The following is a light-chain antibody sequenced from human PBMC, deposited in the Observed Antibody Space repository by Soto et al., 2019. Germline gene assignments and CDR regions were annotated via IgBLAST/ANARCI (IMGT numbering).Light chain of an antibody. V-gene: IGKV3-15*01. Sequence: EVVMTQSPATLSVSPGERATLSCRASQSVGSSVAWYQHKPGQAPRLLIFGASSRATGIPAGFSGSGSGTDFTLTISSLQSEDFAVYYCQQYKNWPPWTFGQGTKVEIK. CDR1: QSVGSS. J-gene: IGKJ1*01. CDR3: QQYKNWPPWT. CDR2: GAS.